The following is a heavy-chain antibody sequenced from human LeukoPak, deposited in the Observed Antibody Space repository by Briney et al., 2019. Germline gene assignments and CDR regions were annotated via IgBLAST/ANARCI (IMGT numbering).Heavy chain of an antibody. V-gene: IGHV3-21*01. Sequence: GGSLRLSCAASGFPFSSYRMNWVRQAPGKGLEGVSSISSSSGYIYYADSVKGRFTISRDNAKNSLYLQMNSLRAEDTAVYHCARPRSSTRYYDFWSGYYHYYYYYMDVWGKGTTVTVSS. J-gene: IGHJ6*03. CDR3: ARPRSSTRYYDFWSGYYHYYYYYMDV. CDR1: GFPFSSYR. D-gene: IGHD3-3*01. CDR2: ISSSSGYI.